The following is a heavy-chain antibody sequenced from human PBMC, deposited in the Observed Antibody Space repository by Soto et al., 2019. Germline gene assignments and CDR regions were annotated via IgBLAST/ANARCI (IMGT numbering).Heavy chain of an antibody. J-gene: IGHJ4*02. Sequence: QVQLVQSGAEVKKPGASVKVSCKASGYTFTSYAMHWVRQAPGQRLEWMGWINAGNGNTKYSQKFQGRVTITRDTSASTAYMELSSLRSEDTAVYYCARDGTIDIVLMVFIDYWGQGTLVTVSS. D-gene: IGHD2-8*01. CDR1: GYTFTSYA. V-gene: IGHV1-3*01. CDR2: INAGNGNT. CDR3: ARDGTIDIVLMVFIDY.